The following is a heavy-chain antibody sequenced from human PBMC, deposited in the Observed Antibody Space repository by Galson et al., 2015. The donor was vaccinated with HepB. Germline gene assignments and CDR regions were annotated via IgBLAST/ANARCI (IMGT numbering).Heavy chain of an antibody. D-gene: IGHD2-21*01. J-gene: IGHJ6*02. CDR2: IDWAVDK. V-gene: IGHV2-70*01. CDR3: ARIRVSPPDWAGMDV. CDR1: GFSLSTSGMC. Sequence: PALVKPTQTLTLTCTFSGFSLSTSGMCVSWIRQPPGKALEWLAPIDWAVDKYYSTSLKTRLTISKDTSKNQVVLTMTNMDPVDTATYYCARIRVSPPDWAGMDVWGQGTTVTVSS.